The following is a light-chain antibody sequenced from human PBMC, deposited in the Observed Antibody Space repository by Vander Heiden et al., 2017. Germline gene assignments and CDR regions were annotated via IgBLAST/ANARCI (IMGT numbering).Light chain of an antibody. CDR3: QQYYSTPPT. Sequence: IVMTQSPDSLAGSLGERATINCKSSQSVLYSSNNKNYLAWYQQKPGQPPKLLIYWAPTRESGVPDRFSGSGSGTDFTLTISSLQAEDVAVYYCQQYYSTPPTFGQGTRLEIK. V-gene: IGKV4-1*01. CDR2: WAP. CDR1: QSVLYSSNNKNY. J-gene: IGKJ5*01.